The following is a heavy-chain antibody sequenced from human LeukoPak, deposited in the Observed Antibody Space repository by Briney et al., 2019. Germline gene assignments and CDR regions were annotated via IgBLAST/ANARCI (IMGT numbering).Heavy chain of an antibody. V-gene: IGHV4-59*01. D-gene: IGHD4-17*01. CDR3: AREGGTVPDY. Sequence: SETLSLTCTVSGGSINSYYWNWIRQPPGKGLEWIGYIYYSGSTNYNPSLRSRVTISLDTSKKQFSLKLSSVTAAVTAIYYCAREGGTVPDYWGQGTLVTVSS. CDR2: IYYSGST. CDR1: GGSINSYY. J-gene: IGHJ4*02.